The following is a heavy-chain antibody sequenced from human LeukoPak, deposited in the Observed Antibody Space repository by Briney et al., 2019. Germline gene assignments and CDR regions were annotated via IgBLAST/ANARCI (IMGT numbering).Heavy chain of an antibody. CDR3: PRGLGYSSSGTELKKFDY. CDR1: GYTFTSYG. Sequence: GASVKVSCKASGYTFTSYGISWVRQAPGQGLEWMGWISAYNGNTNYAQKLQGRVTMTTDTSTSTAYMELRSLRSDDTAVYYCPRGLGYSSSGTELKKFDYWGQGPLVTVSS. J-gene: IGHJ4*02. CDR2: ISAYNGNT. D-gene: IGHD6-13*01. V-gene: IGHV1-18*01.